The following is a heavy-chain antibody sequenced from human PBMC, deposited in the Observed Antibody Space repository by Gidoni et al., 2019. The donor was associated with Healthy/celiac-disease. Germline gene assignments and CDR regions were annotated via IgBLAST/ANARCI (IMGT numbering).Heavy chain of an antibody. CDR3: AGAMEQQYYYYGMDV. CDR2: ISSSSSYI. D-gene: IGHD1-1*01. V-gene: IGHV3-21*01. CDR1: GFTFSSYS. J-gene: IGHJ6*02. Sequence: EVQLVESGGGLVKPGGSLRLSCAASGFTFSSYSMNWVRQAPGKGLEWVSSISSSSSYIYYADSVKGRFTISRDNAKNSLYLKMNSLRAEDTAVYYCAGAMEQQYYYYGMDVWGQGTTVTVSS.